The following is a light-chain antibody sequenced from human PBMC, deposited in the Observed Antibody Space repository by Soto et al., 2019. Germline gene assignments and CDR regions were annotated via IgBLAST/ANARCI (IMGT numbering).Light chain of an antibody. CDR2: KAS. J-gene: IGKJ1*01. V-gene: IGKV1-5*03. CDR3: HQYHNFPRT. CDR1: QSVGTW. Sequence: DIQMTQSPSTLSASVGDRVTITCRASQSVGTWLAWYQQKPGKAPKLLIYKASTLESGVPSRFSGSGSGTEFTLTVSSLQPDDFATYYCHQYHNFPRTFGQGTKVDIK.